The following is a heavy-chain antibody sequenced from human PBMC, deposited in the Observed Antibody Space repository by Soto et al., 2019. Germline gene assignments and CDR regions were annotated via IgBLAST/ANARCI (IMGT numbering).Heavy chain of an antibody. J-gene: IGHJ3*02. CDR3: ARDQSDIVVVVAGREAFDI. Sequence: ASVKVSCKASGGTFSSYAISWVRQAPGQGLEWMGGIIPIFGTANYAQKFQGRVTMTADESTSTAYMELRSLRSDDTAVYYCARDQSDIVVVVAGREAFDIWGQGPMVTVSS. CDR1: GGTFSSYA. D-gene: IGHD2-15*01. V-gene: IGHV1-69*13. CDR2: IIPIFGTA.